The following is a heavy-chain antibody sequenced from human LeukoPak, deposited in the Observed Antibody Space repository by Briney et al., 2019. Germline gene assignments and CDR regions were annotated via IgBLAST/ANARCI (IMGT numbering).Heavy chain of an antibody. CDR1: GFTFSSYA. CDR2: ISSNGGSK. CDR3: ARAPGYYDSSGYI. Sequence: PGGSLRLPCAASGFTFSSYAMHWVRQAPGKGLEYVSAISSNGGSKYYADSVKGRFTISRDNSKNTLYLQMGSLRAEDMAVYYCARAPGYYDSSGYIWGQGTLVTVSS. J-gene: IGHJ4*02. D-gene: IGHD3-22*01. V-gene: IGHV3-64*02.